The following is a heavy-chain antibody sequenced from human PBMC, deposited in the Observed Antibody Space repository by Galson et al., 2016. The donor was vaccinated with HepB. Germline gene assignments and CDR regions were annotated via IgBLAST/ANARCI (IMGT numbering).Heavy chain of an antibody. V-gene: IGHV3-23*01. J-gene: IGHJ4*02. CDR3: ARATVTTVSRFDY. D-gene: IGHD4-17*01. CDR1: GFTFSSYA. CDR2: ITGSGGAT. Sequence: SLRLSCAASGFTFSSYAMSWVRQAPGKGLEWVSSITGSGGATYYADSVKGRFTISGDSSKNTLYLQMNSLRAEDTALYYCARATVTTVSRFDYWGQGTLVSVSS.